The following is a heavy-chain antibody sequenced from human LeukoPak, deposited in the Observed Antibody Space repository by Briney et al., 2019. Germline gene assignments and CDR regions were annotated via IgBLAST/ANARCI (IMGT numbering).Heavy chain of an antibody. CDR2: TYYRSQQWYS. D-gene: IGHD3-3*01. CDR3: GRETDFGVVTN. Sequence: HSQTLSLTCAISGDSVSSNGAAWDWIRQSPSRGLEWLGRTYYRSQQWYSDYAPSVKGRITINADTSQNQFSLHLNSVTPEDTAVYYCGRETDFGVVTNWGQGTLVTVSS. CDR1: GDSVSSNGAA. V-gene: IGHV6-1*01. J-gene: IGHJ4*02.